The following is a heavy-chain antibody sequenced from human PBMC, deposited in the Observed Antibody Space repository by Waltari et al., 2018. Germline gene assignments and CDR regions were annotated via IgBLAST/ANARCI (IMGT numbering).Heavy chain of an antibody. J-gene: IGHJ4*02. CDR2: INRSGST. V-gene: IGHV4-34*01. CDR3: ARAPHYYDSSGLDY. Sequence: QVQLQQWGAGLLKPSETLSLTCAVYGGSFSGYYWSWIRQPPGKGPEWIGEINRSGSTNHNPTRKSRVTISVDTSKNQFSLKLSSVTAADTAVYYCARAPHYYDSSGLDYWGQGTLVTVSS. CDR1: GGSFSGYY. D-gene: IGHD3-22*01.